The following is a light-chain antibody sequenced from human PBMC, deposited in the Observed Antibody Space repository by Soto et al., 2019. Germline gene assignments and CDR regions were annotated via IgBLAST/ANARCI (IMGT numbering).Light chain of an antibody. Sequence: QSVLTQPPSASGTHGQRVTISCSGSSSNIGSNTVNWYQQLPGTAHKLLLFSNNQRPSGVPDRFSGSKSGTSASLAISGLQSEDEADYYCAAWDDSLNVWVFGGGTKLTVL. CDR3: AAWDDSLNVWV. J-gene: IGLJ3*02. CDR2: SNN. CDR1: SSNIGSNT. V-gene: IGLV1-44*01.